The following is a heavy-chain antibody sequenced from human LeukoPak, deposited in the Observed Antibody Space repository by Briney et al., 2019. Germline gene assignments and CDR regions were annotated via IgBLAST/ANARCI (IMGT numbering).Heavy chain of an antibody. CDR3: ARDLVDIVATTYIAFDY. CDR1: GYTFTGYY. J-gene: IGHJ4*02. V-gene: IGHV1-2*02. D-gene: IGHD5-12*01. CDR2: INPNSGGT. Sequence: ASVKVSCKASGYTFTGYYMHWVRQAPGQGLEWMGWINPNSGGTNYAQKFQGRVTMIRDTSISTAYMELSRLRSDDTAVYYCARDLVDIVATTYIAFDYWGQGTLVTVSS.